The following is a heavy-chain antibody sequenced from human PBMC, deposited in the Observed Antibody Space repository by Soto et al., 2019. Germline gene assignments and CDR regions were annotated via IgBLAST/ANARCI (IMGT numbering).Heavy chain of an antibody. Sequence: KTSETLSLTCTVSGGSISSYYWSWIRQPAGKGLEWIGRIYTSGSTNYNPSLKSRVTMSVDTSKNQFSLKLSSVTAADTAVYYCARDLHLGGSGTCFDPWGRGTLVTVSS. D-gene: IGHD2-15*01. CDR3: ARDLHLGGSGTCFDP. CDR1: GGSISSYY. V-gene: IGHV4-4*07. CDR2: IYTSGST. J-gene: IGHJ5*02.